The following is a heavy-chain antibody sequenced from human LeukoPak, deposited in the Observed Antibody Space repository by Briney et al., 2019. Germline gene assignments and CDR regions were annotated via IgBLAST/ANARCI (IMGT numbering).Heavy chain of an antibody. V-gene: IGHV3-23*01. J-gene: IGHJ6*02. CDR1: GFTFSSYA. CDR2: ISVSGGST. CDR3: ARERRFGELFVAGYYYGMDV. Sequence: GGSLRLSCAASGFTFSSYAMSWVRQAPGKGLEWVSAISVSGGSTYYADSVKGRFTISRDNAKNSLYLQMNSLRAEGTAVYYCARERRFGELFVAGYYYGMDVWGQGTTVTVSS. D-gene: IGHD3-10*01.